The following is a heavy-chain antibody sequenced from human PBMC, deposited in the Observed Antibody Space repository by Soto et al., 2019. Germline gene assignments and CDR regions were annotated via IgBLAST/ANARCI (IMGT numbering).Heavy chain of an antibody. V-gene: IGHV3-21*01. CDR2: ISSSSTYI. J-gene: IGHJ6*02. Sequence: GGSLRLSCAASGFTFSSYSMNWVRQAPGKGLEWVSFISSSSTYIYYADSVKGRFTISRDNAKNSLYLQMNSLRAEDTAVYYCARVPLGGSSPYHYYYGMDVWGQGATVTVSS. CDR3: ARVPLGGSSPYHYYYGMDV. CDR1: GFTFSSYS. D-gene: IGHD6-6*01.